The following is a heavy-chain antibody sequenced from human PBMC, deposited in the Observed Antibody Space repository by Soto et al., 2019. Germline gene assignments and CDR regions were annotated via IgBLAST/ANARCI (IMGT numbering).Heavy chain of an antibody. V-gene: IGHV3-23*01. D-gene: IGHD6-19*01. J-gene: IGHJ4*02. CDR3: AKLGRYSSGGCVFPPSPMFNYFDY. CDR2: ISGSGGST. CDR1: GFTFSSYA. Sequence: GGSLRLSCAASGFTFSSYAMSWVRQAPGKGLEWVSAISGSGGSTYYADSVKGRFTISRDNSKNTLYLQMNSLRAEDTAVYYCAKLGRYSSGGCVFPPSPMFNYFDYWGQGTLVTVSS.